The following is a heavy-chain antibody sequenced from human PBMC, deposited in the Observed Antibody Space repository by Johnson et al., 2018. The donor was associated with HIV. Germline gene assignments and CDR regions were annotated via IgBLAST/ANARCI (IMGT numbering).Heavy chain of an antibody. V-gene: IGHV3-30*04. Sequence: QVQLVESGGGVVRPGRSLRLSCAASGFTFSNYPMHWVRQAPGKGLEWVAVVSYDGSKKFYADSVKGRFTISRDNSKNTLFLQINSLRTEDTAVYYCATGDDDGFWGQGNGHRLF. CDR2: VSYDGSKK. CDR3: ATGDDDGF. CDR1: GFTFSNYP. J-gene: IGHJ3*01. D-gene: IGHD5-12*01.